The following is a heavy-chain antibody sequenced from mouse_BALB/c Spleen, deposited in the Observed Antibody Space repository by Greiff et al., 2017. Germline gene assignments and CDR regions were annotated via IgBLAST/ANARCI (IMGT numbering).Heavy chain of an antibody. CDR2: INPSNGRT. CDR3: ARGGGNYGGGMDY. D-gene: IGHD2-1*01. V-gene: IGHV1S81*02. J-gene: IGHJ4*01. CDR1: GYTFTSYW. Sequence: QVHVKQPGAELVKPGASVKLSCKASGYTFTSYWMHWVKQRPGQGLEWIGEINPSNGRTNYNEKFKSKATLTVDKSSSTAYMQLSSLTSEDSAVYYCARGGGNYGGGMDYWGQGTSVTVSA.